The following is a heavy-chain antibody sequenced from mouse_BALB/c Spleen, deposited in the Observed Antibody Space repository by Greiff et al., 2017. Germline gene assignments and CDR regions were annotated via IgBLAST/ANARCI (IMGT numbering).Heavy chain of an antibody. CDR3: ARDMSSYYYGSSPYAMDY. V-gene: IGHV7-3*02. D-gene: IGHD1-1*01. CDR1: GFTFTDYY. Sequence: EVNVVESGGGLVQPGGSLRLSCATSGFTFTDYYMSWVRQPPGKALEWLGFIRNKANGYTTEYSASVKGRFTISRDNSQSILYLQMNTLRAEDSATYYCARDMSSYYYGSSPYAMDYWGQGTSVTVSS. J-gene: IGHJ4*01. CDR2: IRNKANGYTT.